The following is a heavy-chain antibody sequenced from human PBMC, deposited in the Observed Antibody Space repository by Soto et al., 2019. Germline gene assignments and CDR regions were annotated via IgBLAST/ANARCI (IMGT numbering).Heavy chain of an antibody. CDR1: GGSISSSSYY. V-gene: IGHV4-39*01. D-gene: IGHD1-1*01. Sequence: PSETLSLTCTVSGGSISSSSYYWGWIRQPPGKGLEWIGSIYYSGSTYYNPSLKSRVTISVDTSKNQFSLKLSSVTAADTAVYYCARSGSNWNYGVYWGQGTLVTVSS. J-gene: IGHJ4*02. CDR3: ARSGSNWNYGVY. CDR2: IYYSGST.